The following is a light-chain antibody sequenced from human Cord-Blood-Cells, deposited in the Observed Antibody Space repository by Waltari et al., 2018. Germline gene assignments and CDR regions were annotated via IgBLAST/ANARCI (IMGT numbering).Light chain of an antibody. CDR2: GAS. J-gene: IGKJ1*01. Sequence: EIVLTQSPGTLSLSPGERATLSCRASQSVSSSYLAWYQQKPGQAPRLLIYGASSSATGIPDRFSGSGSGTDFTLTINRLEPEDFAVYYCQQYGSSRTFGQGTKVEIK. CDR1: QSVSSSY. V-gene: IGKV3-20*01. CDR3: QQYGSSRT.